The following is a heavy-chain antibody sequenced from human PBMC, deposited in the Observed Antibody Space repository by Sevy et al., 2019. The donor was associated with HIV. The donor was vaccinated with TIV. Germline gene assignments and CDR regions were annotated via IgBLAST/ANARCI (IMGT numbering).Heavy chain of an antibody. CDR2: IYHSGST. D-gene: IGHD3-22*01. CDR3: ARGYYYDSSGYYSRSPYYFDY. V-gene: IGHV4-38-2*01. J-gene: IGHJ4*02. CDR1: GYSISSGYY. Sequence: ETLSLTCAVSGYSISSGYYWGWIRQPPGKGLEWIGSIYHSGSTYYNPSLKSRVTISVDTSKNQFSLKLSPVTAADTAGYYCARGYYYDSSGYYSRSPYYFDYWGQGTLVTVSS.